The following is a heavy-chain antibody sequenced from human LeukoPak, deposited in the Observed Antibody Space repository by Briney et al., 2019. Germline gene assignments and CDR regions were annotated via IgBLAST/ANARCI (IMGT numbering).Heavy chain of an antibody. V-gene: IGHV3-21*01. D-gene: IGHD5-24*01. J-gene: IGHJ6*03. CDR1: GFTVSSNY. Sequence: PGGSLRLSCAASGFTVSSNYMSWVRQAPGKGLERVSAISGSGGSTYYADSVKGRFTISRDNAKNSLYLQMNSLRAEDTAVYYCARERDGYTHFYYYYMDVWGKGTTVTISS. CDR3: ARERDGYTHFYYYYMDV. CDR2: ISGSGGST.